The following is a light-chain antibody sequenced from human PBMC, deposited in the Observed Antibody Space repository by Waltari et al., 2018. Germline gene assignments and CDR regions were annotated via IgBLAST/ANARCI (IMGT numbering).Light chain of an antibody. CDR3: QQYGSSPPWT. J-gene: IGKJ1*01. CDR1: LSVSSNY. V-gene: IGKV3-20*01. CDR2: GAS. Sequence: EIVLKQSPGTLSLSPGERASLSCRASLSVSSNYLAWYQQKPGQAPRLLIYGASSRATGIPDRFSGSGSGTDFTLTISRLEPEDFAVYYCQQYGSSPPWTFGQGTKVEIK.